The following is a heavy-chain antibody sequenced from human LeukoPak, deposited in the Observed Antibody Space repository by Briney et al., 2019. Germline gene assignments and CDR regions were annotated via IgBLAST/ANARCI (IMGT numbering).Heavy chain of an antibody. CDR1: GGTFSSYA. J-gene: IGHJ4*02. D-gene: IGHD6-19*01. CDR2: IIPILGIA. V-gene: IGHV1-69*04. Sequence: SVKVSCKASGGTFSSYAISWVRQAPGQGLEWMGRIIPILGIANYAQKFQGRVTITADKSTSTAYMELSSLRSEDTAVYYCARNIAVAGTRVYLDYWGQGTLVTVSS. CDR3: ARNIAVAGTRVYLDY.